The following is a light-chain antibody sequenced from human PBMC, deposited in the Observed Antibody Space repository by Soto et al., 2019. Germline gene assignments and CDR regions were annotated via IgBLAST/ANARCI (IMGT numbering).Light chain of an antibody. CDR3: QKYKNWNPLT. CDR2: GAF. Sequence: EIVMTQSPATLSVSPGERVTLSCRASHSVSSNLAWYQQNRGQAPRLLIYGAFTRANGIQARFSVSGSGTEFTLTISSLQSADIAVYYWQKYKNWNPLTVGGGTKMESK. J-gene: IGKJ4*01. CDR1: HSVSSN. V-gene: IGKV3-15*01.